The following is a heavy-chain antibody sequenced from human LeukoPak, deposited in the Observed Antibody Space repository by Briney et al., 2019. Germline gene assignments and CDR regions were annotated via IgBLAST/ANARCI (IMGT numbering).Heavy chain of an antibody. Sequence: SETLSLTCTVSGASFSSSTYYWGRIRQPPGKGLEWIGSIYYSGSTYYNPSLKSRVTMSVDTSKNQFSLKLSSVTAADTAVYYCARHAGGISATGTRPFDYWGQGTLVTVSS. CDR3: ARHAGGISATGTRPFDY. J-gene: IGHJ4*02. CDR2: IYYSGST. CDR1: GASFSSSTYY. D-gene: IGHD6-13*01. V-gene: IGHV4-39*01.